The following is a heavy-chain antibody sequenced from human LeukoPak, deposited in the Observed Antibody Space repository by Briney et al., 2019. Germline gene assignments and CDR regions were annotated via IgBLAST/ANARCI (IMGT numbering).Heavy chain of an antibody. Sequence: PSETLSLTCTVSGGSISSYYWSWIRQPPGKGLEWIGYIYYSGSTNYNPSLKSRVTISVDTSKNQFSLKLSSVTAADTAVYYCARVGDYNWNYFDYWGQETLVTVSS. J-gene: IGHJ4*02. CDR2: IYYSGST. D-gene: IGHD1-20*01. CDR1: GGSISSYY. CDR3: ARVGDYNWNYFDY. V-gene: IGHV4-59*01.